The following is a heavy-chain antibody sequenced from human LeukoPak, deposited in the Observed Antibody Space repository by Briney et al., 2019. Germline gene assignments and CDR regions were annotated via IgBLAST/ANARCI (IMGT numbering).Heavy chain of an antibody. J-gene: IGHJ4*02. D-gene: IGHD3-3*01. CDR1: GFTFSLYD. Sequence: GGSLRLSCAASGFTFSLYDMNWVRQAPGKGLEWVAYINSGSSDKHYIEPVRGRFTISRDNAKKTLYLQMNSLRAEDTAVYYCARDTYEPGLIDFWGQGTLVSVSS. V-gene: IGHV3-21*05. CDR3: ARDTYEPGLIDF. CDR2: INSGSSDK.